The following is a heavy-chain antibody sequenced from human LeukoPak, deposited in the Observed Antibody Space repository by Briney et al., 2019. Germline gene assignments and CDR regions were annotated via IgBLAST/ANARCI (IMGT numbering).Heavy chain of an antibody. Sequence: GASVKVSCKASGYTFTGYYMHWVRQAPGQGLEWMGWINPNSGGTNYAQKFQGRVTMTRDTSISTAYMELSRLRSDDTAVYYCARLTLVAARVHYYGMDVWGQGTTVTVSS. CDR3: ARLTLVAARVHYYGMDV. D-gene: IGHD2-15*01. J-gene: IGHJ6*02. CDR2: INPNSGGT. V-gene: IGHV1-2*02. CDR1: GYTFTGYY.